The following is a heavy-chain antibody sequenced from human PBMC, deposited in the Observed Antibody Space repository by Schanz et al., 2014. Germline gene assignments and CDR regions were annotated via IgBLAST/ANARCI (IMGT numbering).Heavy chain of an antibody. CDR1: GDTFRSYT. V-gene: IGHV1-69*02. D-gene: IGHD3-9*01. CDR3: AFDRDDAYDI. Sequence: QVQLVQSGAEVTKPGSSVKVSCKASGDTFRSYTINWVRHAPGQGLEWMGRIIPITGITNYAQKFQGRVTFTADKSTSTAFLEVNSLRSEDTAVYYCAFDRDDAYDIWGQGTTVTVSS. CDR2: IIPITGIT. J-gene: IGHJ3*02.